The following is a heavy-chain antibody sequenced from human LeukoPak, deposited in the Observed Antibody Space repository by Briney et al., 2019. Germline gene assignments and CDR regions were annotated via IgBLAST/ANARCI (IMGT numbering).Heavy chain of an antibody. CDR3: SRDLFNWDYFDY. CDR1: GGSISSYY. D-gene: IGHD7-27*01. CDR2: VYTSGST. Sequence: SQTLSLTCTVSGGSISSYYWSWIRQPPGKGLEWVGRVYTSGSTNYNPSLKSRVTMSVDTSKNQFSLKLSSVTAADAAVYYCSRDLFNWDYFDYWGQGTLVTVSS. V-gene: IGHV4-4*07. J-gene: IGHJ4*02.